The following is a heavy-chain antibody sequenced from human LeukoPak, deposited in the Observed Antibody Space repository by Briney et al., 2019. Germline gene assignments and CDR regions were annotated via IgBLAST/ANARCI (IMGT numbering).Heavy chain of an antibody. Sequence: PSETLSLTCTVSGDSISNYYWSWIRQPAGKGLEWIGRINTGGSINYNPSLKSRVTMSVDTSKNQFSLKLSSVTAADTAVYYCARDSGGGFGELSPTRLWGQGTLVTVSS. CDR3: ARDSGGGFGELSPTRL. CDR1: GDSISNYY. D-gene: IGHD3-10*01. V-gene: IGHV4-4*07. CDR2: INTGGSI. J-gene: IGHJ4*02.